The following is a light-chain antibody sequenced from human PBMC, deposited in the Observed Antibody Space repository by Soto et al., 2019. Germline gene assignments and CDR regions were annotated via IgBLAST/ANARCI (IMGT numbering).Light chain of an antibody. V-gene: IGKV1-27*01. CDR3: QKYDSAPQT. J-gene: IGKJ1*01. CDR2: AAS. Sequence: DIQMTQSPSSLSASVGDRVTITCRASQGIGNYLAWFQQKPGKVPKLLIYAASTLQSGIPSRFRGSGSGTDFTLTIRSLQPEDAATYYCQKYDSAPQTFGQGTKVGIK. CDR1: QGIGNY.